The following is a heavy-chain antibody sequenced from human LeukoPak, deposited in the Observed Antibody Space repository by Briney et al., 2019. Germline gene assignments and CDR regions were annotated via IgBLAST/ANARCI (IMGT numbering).Heavy chain of an antibody. CDR2: IYSGGST. D-gene: IGHD1-26*01. J-gene: IGHJ4*02. CDR3: ARAGSGSSYYFDY. V-gene: IGHV3-66*01. Sequence: SGGSLRLSCAASGSTVSSNYMSWVRQAPGKGLEWVSVIYSGGSTYYADSVKGRFTISRDNSKNTLYLQMNSLRAEDTAVYYCARAGSGSSYYFDYWGQGTLVTVSS. CDR1: GSTVSSNY.